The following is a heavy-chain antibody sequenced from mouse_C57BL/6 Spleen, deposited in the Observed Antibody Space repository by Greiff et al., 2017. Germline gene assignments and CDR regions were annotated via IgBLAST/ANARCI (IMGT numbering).Heavy chain of an antibody. CDR1: GYTFTSYW. V-gene: IGHV1-55*01. CDR2: IYPGSGST. J-gene: IGHJ2*01. D-gene: IGHD1-1*01. CDR3: ARRGILITTVVAPYFDY. Sequence: QVQLQQPGAELVKPGASVKMSCKASGYTFTSYWITWVKQRPGQGLEWIGDIYPGSGSTNYNEKFKSKVTLTVDTSSSTAYMQLSSLTSEDSAVYYSARRGILITTVVAPYFDYWGPGTTLTVSS.